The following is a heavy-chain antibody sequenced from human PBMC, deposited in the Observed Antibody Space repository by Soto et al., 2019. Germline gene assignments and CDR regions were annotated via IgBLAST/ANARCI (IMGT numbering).Heavy chain of an antibody. V-gene: IGHV4-4*02. D-gene: IGHD6-13*01. CDR3: ARSYSSSWYYYGMDV. J-gene: IGHJ6*02. CDR2: IYHSGST. CDR1: GGSISSSNW. Sequence: QVQLQESGPGLVKPSGTLSLTCAVSGGSISSSNWWSWVRQPPGKGLEWIGEIYHSGSTNYNPSLKSRVTIXXDXSXSQFSLKLSAVTAADTAVYHCARSYSSSWYYYGMDVWGQGTTVTVSS.